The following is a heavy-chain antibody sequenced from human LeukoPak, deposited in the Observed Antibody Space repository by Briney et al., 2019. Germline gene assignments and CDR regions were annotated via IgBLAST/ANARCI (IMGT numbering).Heavy chain of an antibody. CDR2: TYYRSKWYN. V-gene: IGHV6-1*01. Sequence: PSQTLSLTCAISGDSVSSNSAAWNWIRQSPSRGLEWLGMTYYRSKWYNDYAVSVKSRITINPDTSKNQFSLQLNSVTPEDTAVYYCARVGFYDSSGYLHYYFDYWGQGTLVTVSS. J-gene: IGHJ4*02. CDR3: ARVGFYDSSGYLHYYFDY. D-gene: IGHD3-22*01. CDR1: GDSVSSNSAA.